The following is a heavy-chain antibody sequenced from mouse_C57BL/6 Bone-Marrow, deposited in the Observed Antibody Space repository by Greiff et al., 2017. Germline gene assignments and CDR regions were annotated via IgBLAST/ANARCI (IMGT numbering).Heavy chain of an antibody. CDR2: ISSGGSYT. D-gene: IGHD2-5*01. CDR1: GFTFSSYG. Sequence: EVQVVESGGDLVKPGGSLKLSCAASGFTFSSYGMSWVRQTPDKRLEWVATISSGGSYTYYPDSVKGRFTISRDNAKNTLYLQMSSLKSEDTDMYYCARGTYYSNYDAMDYWGQGTSVTVSS. J-gene: IGHJ4*01. CDR3: ARGTYYSNYDAMDY. V-gene: IGHV5-6*01.